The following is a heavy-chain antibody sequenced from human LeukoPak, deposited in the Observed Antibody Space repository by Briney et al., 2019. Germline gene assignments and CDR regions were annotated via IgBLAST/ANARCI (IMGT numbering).Heavy chain of an antibody. Sequence: SETLSLTCAVYGGSFSGYYWSWIRQPPGKGLEWIGEINHSGSTNYNPSLKSRVTISVDTSKNQFSLKLSSVTAADTAVYYCARGFSGSYSYYFDYWGQGTLVTVSS. V-gene: IGHV4-34*01. CDR1: GGSFSGYY. D-gene: IGHD1-26*01. CDR3: ARGFSGSYSYYFDY. CDR2: INHSGST. J-gene: IGHJ4*02.